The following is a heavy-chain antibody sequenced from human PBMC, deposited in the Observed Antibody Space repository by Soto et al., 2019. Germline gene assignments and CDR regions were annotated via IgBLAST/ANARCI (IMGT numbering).Heavy chain of an antibody. D-gene: IGHD4-17*01. CDR1: GGSLSNYG. J-gene: IGHJ6*02. CDR2: IIPVFGTP. Sequence: QVQLVQSGAEVKQPGSSVKVSCKASGGSLSNYGISWVRQAPGQGLEWMGAIIPVFGTPNYAQKFQDRVTITADESTTTVYMEVRSLTSEDTAVYSCARGDATKIVVTTYYAMDVWGPGTTVTVSS. V-gene: IGHV1-69*12. CDR3: ARGDATKIVVTTYYAMDV.